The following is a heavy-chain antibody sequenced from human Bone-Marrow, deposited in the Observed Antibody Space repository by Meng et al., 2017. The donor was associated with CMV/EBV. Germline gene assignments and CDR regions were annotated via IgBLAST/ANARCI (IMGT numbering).Heavy chain of an antibody. CDR3: ARDVSHYYYGMDV. J-gene: IGHJ6*02. CDR1: GFTFSSYG. V-gene: IGHV3-33*01. D-gene: IGHD3-3*02. CDR2: IWYDGSNK. Sequence: GGSLRLSCAASGFTFSSYGMHWVRQAPGKGLEWVAVIWYDGSNKYYADSVKGRFSISRDNSKNSLYLQMNSLRAEDTAVYYCARDVSHYYYGMDVWGQGTTVTVSS.